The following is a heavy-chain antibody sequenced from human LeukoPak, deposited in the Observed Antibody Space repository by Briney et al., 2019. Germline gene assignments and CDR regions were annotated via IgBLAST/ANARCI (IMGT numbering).Heavy chain of an antibody. CDR1: GGTFSGYA. J-gene: IGHJ4*02. Sequence: SVKVSCKASGGTFSGYAINWVRRAHGQGLEWMGGIIAMIGTAKYAQRFQGRVTITADESTSTAYMEVSSLRSEDTAVYYCAIFQGTYGDNGNDHWGQGTLVIVSS. CDR2: IIAMIGTA. CDR3: AIFQGTYGDNGNDH. V-gene: IGHV1-69*13. D-gene: IGHD4-17*01.